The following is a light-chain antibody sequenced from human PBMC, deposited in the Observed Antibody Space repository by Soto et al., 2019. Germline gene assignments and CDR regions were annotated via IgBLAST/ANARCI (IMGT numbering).Light chain of an antibody. Sequence: VLTKSQGTVSLAPGEAFNLSCRAGETVGRAYFAWYPQRPGQTHRLLLYGASNRAADIPDRFSGSGSGADFNLTISRLEPGEAAVYYCHKYGTSPFTVGQG. J-gene: IGKJ2*01. V-gene: IGKV3-20*01. CDR2: GAS. CDR1: ETVGRAY. CDR3: HKYGTSPFT.